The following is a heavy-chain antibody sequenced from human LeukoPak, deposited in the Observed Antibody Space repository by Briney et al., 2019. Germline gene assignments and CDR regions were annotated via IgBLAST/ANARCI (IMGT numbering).Heavy chain of an antibody. CDR1: GFTFSNYA. CDR3: ARDSTYYYDSGSSGPHYFDN. Sequence: PGGSLRLSCAASGFTFSNYAMHWVRQAPGKGLEWVSLISSSGTYKYYADSVKGRFTNSRDNSKNTLYLQLNSLRAEDTAVYYCARDSTYYYDSGSSGPHYFDNWGQGTLVTVSS. V-gene: IGHV3-30*01. CDR2: ISSSGTYK. J-gene: IGHJ4*02. D-gene: IGHD3-10*01.